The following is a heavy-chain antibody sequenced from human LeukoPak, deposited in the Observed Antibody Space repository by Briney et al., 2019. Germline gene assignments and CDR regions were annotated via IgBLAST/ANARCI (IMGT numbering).Heavy chain of an antibody. Sequence: GESLKISCKASGYRFTTYWIGWVRQMPGKGLEWMGISYPGDSDTRYSPSFEGQVTISADKSITTAYLQWSSLKASDTAMYYCARQITDQSSGYDSIDYWGLGTLVTVSS. V-gene: IGHV5-51*01. CDR2: SYPGDSDT. CDR3: ARQITDQSSGYDSIDY. CDR1: GYRFTTYW. D-gene: IGHD5-12*01. J-gene: IGHJ4*02.